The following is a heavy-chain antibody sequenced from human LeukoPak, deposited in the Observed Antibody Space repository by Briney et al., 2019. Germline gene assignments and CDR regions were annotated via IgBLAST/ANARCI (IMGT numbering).Heavy chain of an antibody. CDR2: INAGNCNT. CDR1: GYTFTSYA. CDR3: GRDRVNFDY. J-gene: IGHJ4*02. Sequence: GASVPVSFQASGYTFTSYAMHWVRQAPAQRREWMGWINAGNCNTKYSQKFQGRVTNTRDTSAGKDYTEMSSLRSEDTAVYYCGRDRVNFDYWGQGTLVTVSS. V-gene: IGHV1-3*01. D-gene: IGHD3-22*01.